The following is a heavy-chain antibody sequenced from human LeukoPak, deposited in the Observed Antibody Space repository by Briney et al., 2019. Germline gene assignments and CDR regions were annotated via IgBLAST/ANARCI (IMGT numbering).Heavy chain of an antibody. CDR3: ARAGPKQLFAGLIDY. V-gene: IGHV1-2*02. CDR2: INPNSGVT. J-gene: IGHJ4*02. Sequence: INPNSGVTNYAQKFQGRVTMTRDTSISTAYMELSRLRSDDTAVYYCARAGPKQLFAGLIDYWGQGTLVTVSS. D-gene: IGHD6-6*01.